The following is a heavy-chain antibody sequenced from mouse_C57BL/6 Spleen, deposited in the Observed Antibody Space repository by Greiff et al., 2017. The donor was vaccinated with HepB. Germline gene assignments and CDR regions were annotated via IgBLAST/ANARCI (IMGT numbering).Heavy chain of an antibody. CDR2: INPYNGDT. D-gene: IGHD2-1*01. CDR3: ARRYYGNFYAMDY. CDR1: GYSFTGYF. Sequence: VQLKQSGPELVKPGDSVKISCKASGYSFTGYFMNWVMQSHGKSLEWIGRINPYNGDTFYNQKFKGKATLTVDKSSSTAHMELRSLTSEDSAVYYCARRYYGNFYAMDYWGQGTSVTVSS. J-gene: IGHJ4*01. V-gene: IGHV1-20*01.